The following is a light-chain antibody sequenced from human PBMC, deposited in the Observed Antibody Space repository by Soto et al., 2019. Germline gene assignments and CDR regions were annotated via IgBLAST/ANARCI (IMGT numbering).Light chain of an antibody. CDR3: QQYNSPLT. V-gene: IGKV1-5*01. Sequence: DIEMTPCPSTLSASKGDRVTITCRASQTITRWMAWYQQKPGKAPKLLIYDASTLESGVPSRFSGSRSGTEFTLTISSLQPDDFATYYCQQYNSPLTFGGGTKVDIK. CDR2: DAS. CDR1: QTITRW. J-gene: IGKJ4*01.